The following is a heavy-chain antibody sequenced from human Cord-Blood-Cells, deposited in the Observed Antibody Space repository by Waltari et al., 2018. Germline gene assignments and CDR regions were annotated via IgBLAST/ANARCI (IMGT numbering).Heavy chain of an antibody. D-gene: IGHD1-26*01. V-gene: IGHV4-4*02. CDR1: GGSISSSNW. CDR2: IYHSGST. Sequence: QVQLQESGPGLVKPSGTLSLTCAASGGSISSSNWWSWVGKPPGKGLEWIGEIYHSGSTNYNPSLKSRVTISVDKSKNQFSLKLSSVTAADTAVYYCAGGAWWMGATTFDYWGQGTLVTVSS. CDR3: AGGAWWMGATTFDY. J-gene: IGHJ4*02.